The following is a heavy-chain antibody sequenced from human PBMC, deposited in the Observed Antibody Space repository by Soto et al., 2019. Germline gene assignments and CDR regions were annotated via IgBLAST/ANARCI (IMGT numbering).Heavy chain of an antibody. D-gene: IGHD6-25*01. Sequence: EVQLVESGGGLVQPGGSLRLSCAASGFTFSDNYMDWVRQAPGKGLEWVGRIKNKANSYTTESAASVKGRFTISRDDSKNSLDLQMNSLKTEDTAVYYCARVRLGVTTRLFDYWGQGTLVTVSS. CDR1: GFTFSDNY. V-gene: IGHV3-72*01. CDR3: ARVRLGVTTRLFDY. J-gene: IGHJ4*02. CDR2: IKNKANSYTT.